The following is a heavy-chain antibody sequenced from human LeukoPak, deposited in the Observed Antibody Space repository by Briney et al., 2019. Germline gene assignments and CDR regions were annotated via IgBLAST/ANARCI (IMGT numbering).Heavy chain of an antibody. CDR2: INWIGGST. CDR3: ARDMTTVTTPGY. Sequence: GGSLRLSCAASGLTFEDYGMSWVRQAARKGLEWVSGINWIGGSTGYADSVKGRFTISRDNAKNSLYLQKNSLRAEDTALYYCARDMTTVTTPGYWGQRTLVTVRS. D-gene: IGHD4-17*01. J-gene: IGHJ4*02. CDR1: GLTFEDYG. V-gene: IGHV3-20*04.